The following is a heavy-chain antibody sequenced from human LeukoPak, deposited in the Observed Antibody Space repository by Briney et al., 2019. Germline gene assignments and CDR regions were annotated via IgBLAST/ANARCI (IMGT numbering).Heavy chain of an antibody. CDR2: ISSNGGST. J-gene: IGHJ4*02. CDR1: GFNFSSYA. Sequence: PGGSLRLSCAASGFNFSSYAMHWVRQAPGPGLQYVSAISSNGGSTYYANSVKGRFTISRDNSKNTLYLQMGSLRAEDMAVYYCARGYCSSTSCPYYFDYWGQGTLVTVSS. CDR3: ARGYCSSTSCPYYFDY. V-gene: IGHV3-64*01. D-gene: IGHD2-2*01.